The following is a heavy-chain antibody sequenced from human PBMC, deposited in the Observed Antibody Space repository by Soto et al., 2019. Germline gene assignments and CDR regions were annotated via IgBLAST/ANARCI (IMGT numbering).Heavy chain of an antibody. CDR1: GGSINSGGYY. J-gene: IGHJ5*02. CDR3: ARSVFP. CDR2: IYYSGRT. Sequence: QVQLQESGPGLVKPSQTLSLTCTVSGGSINSGGYYWNWIRQHPGKGLEWIGYIYYSGRTYYNPSPXSXXTTSVDTSKNQFSLKLSSVTAADTAVYYCARSVFPWGQGTLVTVSS. V-gene: IGHV4-31*03.